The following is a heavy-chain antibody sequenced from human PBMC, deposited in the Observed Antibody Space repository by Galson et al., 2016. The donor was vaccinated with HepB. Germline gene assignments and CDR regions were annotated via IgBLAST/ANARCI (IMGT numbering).Heavy chain of an antibody. J-gene: IGHJ6*03. CDR3: ARLRAPPYWHYYMDF. D-gene: IGHD2-8*02. CDR2: VHHGGDI. Sequence: TLSLTCAVSGGSIGSGGNPWSWIRRPPGKGLEWIRHVHHGGDIYYNPSLKSRVTLSIDNSESQLSLTLTSLTAADTAVYYCARLRAPPYWHYYMDFWGKGTTVTVSS. V-gene: IGHV4-30-2*01. CDR1: GGSIGSGGNP.